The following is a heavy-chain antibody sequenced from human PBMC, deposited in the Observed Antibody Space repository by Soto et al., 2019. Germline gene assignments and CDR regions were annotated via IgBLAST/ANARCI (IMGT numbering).Heavy chain of an antibody. Sequence: LSLTCAVSGGSISSGGYSWSWIRQPPGKGLEWIGYIYHSGSTYYNPSLKSRVTISVDRSKNQFSLKLSSVTAAGTAVYYCARVRVRGIVDYWGQGTLVTV. D-gene: IGHD3-10*01. V-gene: IGHV4-30-2*01. CDR2: IYHSGST. CDR1: GGSISSGGYS. J-gene: IGHJ4*02. CDR3: ARVRVRGIVDY.